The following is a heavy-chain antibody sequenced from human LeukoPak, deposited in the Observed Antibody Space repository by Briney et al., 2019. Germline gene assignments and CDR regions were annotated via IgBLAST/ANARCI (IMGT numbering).Heavy chain of an antibody. J-gene: IGHJ6*04. D-gene: IGHD7-27*01. CDR3: ARDLGYYRMDV. Sequence: PSQTLSLACALSGSSIGSGYHWAWIRQPQGKGPELLGSIYHIGNAYHNPSLTSRVTISLDTSKNQFSLKLSSVTAADTALYYCARDLGYYRMDVWGKGTTVTVSS. V-gene: IGHV4-38-2*02. CDR1: GSSIGSGYH. CDR2: IYHIGNA.